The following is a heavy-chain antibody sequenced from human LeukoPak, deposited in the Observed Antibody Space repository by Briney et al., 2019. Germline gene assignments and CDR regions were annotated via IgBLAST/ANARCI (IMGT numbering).Heavy chain of an antibody. J-gene: IGHJ3*02. CDR1: ELAFSGYW. CDR2: ISSSSSYI. V-gene: IGHV3-21*01. CDR3: ARFGGGSGAHAFDI. D-gene: IGHD3-10*01. Sequence: GGSLRLSCAASELAFSGYWMSWVRQAPGKGLEWVSSISSSSSYIYYADSVKGRFTISRDNAKNSLYLQMNSLRAEDTAVYYCARFGGGSGAHAFDIWGQGTMVTVSS.